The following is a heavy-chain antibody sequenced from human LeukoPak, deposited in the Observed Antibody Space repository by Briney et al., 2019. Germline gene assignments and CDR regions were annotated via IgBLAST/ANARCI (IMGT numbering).Heavy chain of an antibody. CDR3: ARDRIAVAGSV. J-gene: IGHJ4*02. CDR2: IYSGGST. CDR1: VFTVSSNY. V-gene: IGHV3-66*02. D-gene: IGHD6-19*01. Sequence: PGGSLRLSCAASVFTVSSNYMSWVRQAPGKGLEWVSVIYSGGSTYYADSVKGRFTISRDNSKNTLYLQMNSLRAEDTAVYYCARDRIAVAGSVWGQGTLVTVSS.